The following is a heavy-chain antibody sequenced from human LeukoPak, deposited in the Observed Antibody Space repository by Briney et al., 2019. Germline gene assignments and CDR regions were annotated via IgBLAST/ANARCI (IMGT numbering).Heavy chain of an antibody. CDR3: AKDTIPYYDSRGYYDY. CDR2: ISWNSDTI. V-gene: IGHV3-9*01. J-gene: IGHJ4*02. D-gene: IGHD3-22*01. CDR1: GFTFDDYA. Sequence: PGGSLRLSCAASGFTFDDYAMPWVRQAPGKGLEWVSGISWNSDTIGYADSVKGRFTISRDNAKNFLYLQMNSLRADDTALYYCAKDTIPYYDSRGYYDYWGQGSRVTVSS.